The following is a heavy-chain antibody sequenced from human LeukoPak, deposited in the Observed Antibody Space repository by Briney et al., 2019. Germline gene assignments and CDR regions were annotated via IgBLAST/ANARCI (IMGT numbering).Heavy chain of an antibody. CDR1: GFTFSSYA. V-gene: IGHV3-9*01. CDR3: AKDSSSGYYLLTYFDY. D-gene: IGHD3-22*01. J-gene: IGHJ4*02. Sequence: GGSLRLSCAASGFTFSSYAMSWVRQAPGKGLEWVSGISWNSGSIGYADSVKGRFTISRDNAKNSLYLQMNSLRAEDTALYYCAKDSSSGYYLLTYFDYWGQGTLVTVSS. CDR2: ISWNSGSI.